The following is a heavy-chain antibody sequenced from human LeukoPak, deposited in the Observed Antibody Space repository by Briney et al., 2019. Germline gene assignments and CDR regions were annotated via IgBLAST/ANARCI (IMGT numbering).Heavy chain of an antibody. D-gene: IGHD1-26*01. CDR1: GFTFSSYW. Sequence: GGSLRLSCAASGFTFSSYWMSWVRQAPGKGREWVANIKQDGSEKYYVDSVKGRFTISRDNPKNSLYLQMNRLRAEDTAVYYCARDGRLTQKRGYFDYWGQGTLVTVSS. CDR2: IKQDGSEK. J-gene: IGHJ4*02. V-gene: IGHV3-7*01. CDR3: ARDGRLTQKRGYFDY.